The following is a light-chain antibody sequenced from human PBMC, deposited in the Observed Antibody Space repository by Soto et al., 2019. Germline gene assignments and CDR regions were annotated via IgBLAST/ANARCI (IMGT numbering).Light chain of an antibody. V-gene: IGLV4-69*02. CDR2: LNSDGSH. CDR3: RTWGSGIRV. CDR1: SGHSSNA. Sequence: QLVLTQSPSASASLGASVKLTCTLSSGHSSNAIAWHQQQPEKGPRYLMKLNSDGSHSKGDGIPDRFSGSSSGAERYLTFSSLQSEGGADYYCRTWGSGIRVFGGGAMLSVL. J-gene: IGLJ2*01.